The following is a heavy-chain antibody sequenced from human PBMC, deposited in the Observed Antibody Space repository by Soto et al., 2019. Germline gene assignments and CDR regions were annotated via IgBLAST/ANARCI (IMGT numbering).Heavy chain of an antibody. CDR3: AKVSARPSETYYYYYCMDV. V-gene: IGHV3-23*01. CDR2: ISGSGGST. D-gene: IGHD6-6*01. CDR1: GFTFSSYA. J-gene: IGHJ6*02. Sequence: GGSLRLSCAASGFTFSSYAMSWVRQAPGKGLEWVSAISGSGGSTYYADSVKGRFTISRDNSKNTLYLQMNSLRAEDTAVYYCAKVSARPSETYYYYYCMDVWRHATTVTVSS.